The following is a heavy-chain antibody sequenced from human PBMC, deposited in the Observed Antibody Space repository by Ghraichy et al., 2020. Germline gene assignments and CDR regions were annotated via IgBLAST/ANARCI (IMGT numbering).Heavy chain of an antibody. J-gene: IGHJ4*02. CDR3: AREAFNNYGSGSYYNNPFDL. V-gene: IGHV4-4*07. CDR1: GDFITSYY. D-gene: IGHD3-10*01. CDR2: FYSSEST. Sequence: GSLSLTCSVSGDFITSYYWGWIRQPAGKGLEWIGRFYSSESTDYNPTLKSRVTMSVDTPNNQFSLKLTSVTAADTAVYYCAREAFNNYGSGSYYNNPFDLWGQGILVTVSS.